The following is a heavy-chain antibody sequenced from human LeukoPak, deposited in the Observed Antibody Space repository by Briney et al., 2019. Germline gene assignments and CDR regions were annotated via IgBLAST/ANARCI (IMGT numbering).Heavy chain of an antibody. CDR3: ARDLGYSYGGDY. Sequence: GGSLRLSCAASGFTFSSYGMHWVRQAPGKGLEWVAVIWYDGSNKYYADSVKGRFTISRDNSKNTLYLQMNSLRAEDTAVYYCARDLGYSYGGDYWGRGTLVTVSS. CDR1: GFTFSSYG. V-gene: IGHV3-33*01. D-gene: IGHD5-18*01. CDR2: IWYDGSNK. J-gene: IGHJ4*02.